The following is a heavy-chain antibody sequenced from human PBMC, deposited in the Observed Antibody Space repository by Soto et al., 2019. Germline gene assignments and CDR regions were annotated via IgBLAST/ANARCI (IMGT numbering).Heavy chain of an antibody. CDR1: GFTFSSYW. V-gene: IGHV3-7*01. D-gene: IGHD4-17*01. CDR3: ARDTDSGDSYYYMDV. J-gene: IGHJ6*03. Sequence: EVQLVEAGGGLVQPGGSLRLSCAASGFTFSSYWMSWVRQAPGKGLEWVANIKQDGSAKYYVDSVKGRFTISRDNAKNSLYLQMNSLRAEDTAVYYCARDTDSGDSYYYMDVWGKGTTVTVSS. CDR2: IKQDGSAK.